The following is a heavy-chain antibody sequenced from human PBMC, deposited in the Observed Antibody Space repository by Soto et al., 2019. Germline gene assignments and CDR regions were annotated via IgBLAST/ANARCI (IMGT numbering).Heavy chain of an antibody. J-gene: IGHJ4*02. CDR3: ARSADWNYENDY. D-gene: IGHD1-7*01. CDR2: IIPILGIA. Sequence: GASVKVSCKASGGTFSSYTISWVRQAPGQGLEWMGRIIPILGIANYAQKFQGRVTITADKSTSTAYMELSSLRSEDTAVYYCARSADWNYENDYWGQGTLVTVSS. V-gene: IGHV1-69*02. CDR1: GGTFSSYT.